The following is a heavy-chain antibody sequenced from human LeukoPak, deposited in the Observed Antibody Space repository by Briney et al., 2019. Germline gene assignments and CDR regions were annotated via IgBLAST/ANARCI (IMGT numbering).Heavy chain of an antibody. CDR3: ARETPPYDNPDY. V-gene: IGHV4-61*02. Sequence: KPSETLSLTCTVSGGSISSGSYYWSWIRQPAGKGLEWIGRTHTTGSTNHNPSLKSRVTISMNTSENQFSLKLSSVTAADTAVYYCARETPPYDNPDYWGQGALVTVSS. J-gene: IGHJ4*02. D-gene: IGHD3-22*01. CDR2: THTTGST. CDR1: GGSISSGSYY.